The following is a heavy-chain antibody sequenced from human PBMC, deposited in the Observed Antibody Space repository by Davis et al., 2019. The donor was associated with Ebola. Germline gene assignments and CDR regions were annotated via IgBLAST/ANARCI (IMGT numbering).Heavy chain of an antibody. V-gene: IGHV3-30-3*02. Sequence: GGSLRLSCRTPGFTFTGHAMHWVRQAPGEGPQWVAFTSYDGSNAYYAESVKGRFSISRDNANKMVYLQMNSLRPNDTAVYYCARSEGANIDYWGQGTQVTVS. CDR1: GFTFTGHA. D-gene: IGHD3-16*01. CDR3: ARSEGANIDY. CDR2: TSYDGSNA. J-gene: IGHJ4*02.